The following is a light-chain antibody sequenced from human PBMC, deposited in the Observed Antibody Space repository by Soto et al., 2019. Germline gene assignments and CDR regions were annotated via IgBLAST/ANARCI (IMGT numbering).Light chain of an antibody. J-gene: IGKJ4*01. CDR3: QQRRNWLLS. CDR2: GAS. V-gene: IGKV3-11*01. CDR1: QSVRSY. Sequence: EVVLTQSPATLSLSPGESATLSCRASQSVRSYLAWYQQKPGQAPRLLIYGASNRATGIPARFSGSGSGTDVTLTISSLEPEDFSVYYCQQRRNWLLSFGGGTKVEIK.